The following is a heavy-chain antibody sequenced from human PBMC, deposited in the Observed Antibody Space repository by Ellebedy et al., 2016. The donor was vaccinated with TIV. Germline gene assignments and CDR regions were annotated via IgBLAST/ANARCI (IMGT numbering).Heavy chain of an antibody. D-gene: IGHD3-22*01. J-gene: IGHJ3*02. CDR1: GVFINSYF. CDR3: ARVQIRDYHDGSGYHDDFDI. V-gene: IGHV4-59*12. CDR2: IYYTGTT. Sequence: SETLSLTCSVSGVFINSYFWGWIRQPPGKGLEWIGYIYYTGTTKYNPSLKSRVTMSVDTSKNQFSLRLASVTAADTAMYYCARVQIRDYHDGSGYHDDFDIWGRGTMVTVSS.